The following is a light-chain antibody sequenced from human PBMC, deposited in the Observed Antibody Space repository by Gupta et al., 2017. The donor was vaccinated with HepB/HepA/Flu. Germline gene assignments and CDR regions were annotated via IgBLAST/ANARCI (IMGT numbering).Light chain of an antibody. CDR3: QQRSNWPLT. V-gene: IGKV3-11*01. J-gene: IGKJ4*01. CDR1: QSVSND. CDR2: DIF. Sequence: EIVLTQSPGTLSLSPGERTTLSCRASQSVSNDLAWYQQKPGQAPRPLIYDIFNRGTGIPARFSGSGSGTEFTLTISDLEPEDSAVYYCQQRSNWPLTFGGGTKVEIK.